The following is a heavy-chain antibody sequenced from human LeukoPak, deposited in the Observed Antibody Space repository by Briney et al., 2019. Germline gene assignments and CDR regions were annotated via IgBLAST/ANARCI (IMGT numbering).Heavy chain of an antibody. CDR1: GGSFSGYY. V-gene: IGHV4-34*01. CDR2: INHSGST. CDR3: ASGIVVVPAASRWFDP. J-gene: IGHJ5*02. D-gene: IGHD2-2*01. Sequence: SETLSLTCAVYGGSFSGYYWSWIRQPPGKGLEWIGEINHSGSTNYNPSLKSRVTISVDTSKNQFSLKLSSVTAADTAVYYCASGIVVVPAASRWFDPWGQGTLITVSS.